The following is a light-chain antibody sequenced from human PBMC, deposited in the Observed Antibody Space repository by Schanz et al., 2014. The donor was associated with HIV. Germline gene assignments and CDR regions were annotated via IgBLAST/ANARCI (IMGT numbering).Light chain of an antibody. CDR2: EAS. CDR3: QQYYRTPWT. V-gene: IGKV1-5*03. CDR1: QSISPW. Sequence: DIQMTQSPSTLSASVGDRVSITCRASQSISPWLAWYQQRPGKTPKLLINEASSLQSGVPSRFSGSGSGTEFTLTISGLQPEDVAVYYCQQYYRTPWTFGQGTKVEIK. J-gene: IGKJ1*01.